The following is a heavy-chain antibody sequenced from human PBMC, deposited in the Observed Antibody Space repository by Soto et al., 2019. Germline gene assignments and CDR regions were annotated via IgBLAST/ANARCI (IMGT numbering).Heavy chain of an antibody. J-gene: IGHJ5*02. CDR3: ALTRRSGSYNWFDP. CDR2: IYYSGST. V-gene: IGHV4-59*01. CDR1: GGSISSYY. Sequence: QVQLQESGPGLVKPSETLSLTCTVSGGSISSYYWSWIRQPPGKGLEWIGYIYYSGSTNYNPSLKSRVTISVDTSKNQFSLKLSSVTAADTAVYYCALTRRSGSYNWFDPWGQGTLVTVSS. D-gene: IGHD3-10*01.